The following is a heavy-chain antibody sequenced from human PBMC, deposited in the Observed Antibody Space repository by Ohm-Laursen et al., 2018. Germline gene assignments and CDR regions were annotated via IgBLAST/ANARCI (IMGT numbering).Heavy chain of an antibody. Sequence: SLRLSCSASGFTFSNYWMSWIRQAPGKGLEWVANIKQDGSEMYYVGSVKGRFTISRDNAKNSVSLQMNSLRAEDTAVYYCARFKWMQIWIPFDYWGQGALVTVPS. CDR2: IKQDGSEM. J-gene: IGHJ4*02. D-gene: IGHD5-18*01. V-gene: IGHV3-7*01. CDR1: GFTFSNYW. CDR3: ARFKWMQIWIPFDY.